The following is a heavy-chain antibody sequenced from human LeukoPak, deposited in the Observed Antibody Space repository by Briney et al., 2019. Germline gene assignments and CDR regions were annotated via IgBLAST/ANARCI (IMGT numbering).Heavy chain of an antibody. V-gene: IGHV4-34*01. CDR2: INHSGST. J-gene: IGHJ4*02. Sequence: PSETLSLTSAVYGGSFSGYYWSWIRQASGQGLEWIGEINHSGSTNYNPSLKSRVIISVDTSKNQFSLKLSSVTAAGTAVYYCARGSRLLWFRELLNYFDYWGQGTLVTVSS. CDR1: GGSFSGYY. D-gene: IGHD3-10*01. CDR3: ARGSRLLWFRELLNYFDY.